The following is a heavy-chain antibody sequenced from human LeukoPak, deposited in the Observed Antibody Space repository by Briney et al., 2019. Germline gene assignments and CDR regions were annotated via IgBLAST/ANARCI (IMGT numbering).Heavy chain of an antibody. D-gene: IGHD3-10*01. Sequence: SETLSLSCSVSGSSISSHYCWGWIRQPPGKGLEGIGSVCHSGSTFYNPSLKSRLPMPIDTSNHHFSLKLTSVTAADTAVYYCARVCCYFDSGSEPDWFDPWGQGTLVTVSS. CDR1: GSSISSHYC. J-gene: IGHJ5*02. CDR2: VCHSGST. CDR3: ARVCCYFDSGSEPDWFDP. V-gene: IGHV4-38-2*02.